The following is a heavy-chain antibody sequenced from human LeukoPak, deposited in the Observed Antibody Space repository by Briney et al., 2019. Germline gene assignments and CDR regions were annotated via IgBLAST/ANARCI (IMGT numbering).Heavy chain of an antibody. CDR2: IWYDGSNK. CDR1: GFTFSSYG. CDR3: AREGCSGGSCYSYYYYGMDV. Sequence: GGSLRLSCAASGFTFSSYGMHWVRQAPGKGLEWVAVIWYDGSNKYYADSVKGRFTISRDNSKNTLYLQMNSLRAEDTAVYYCAREGCSGGSCYSYYYYGMDVWGQGTTVTVSS. D-gene: IGHD2-15*01. J-gene: IGHJ6*02. V-gene: IGHV3-33*01.